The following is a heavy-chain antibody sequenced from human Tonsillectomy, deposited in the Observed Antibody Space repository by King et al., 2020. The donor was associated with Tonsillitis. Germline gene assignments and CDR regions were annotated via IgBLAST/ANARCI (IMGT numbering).Heavy chain of an antibody. CDR2: ISYDGSNK. J-gene: IGHJ4*02. V-gene: IGHV3-30*18. CDR1: GFTFSSYG. D-gene: IGHD3-22*01. CDR3: AKEQASWSSGYLFDY. Sequence: VQLVESGGGVVQPGRSLRLSCAASGFTFSSYGMHWVRQAPGKGLEWVAVISYDGSNKYYADSVKGRFTISRDNSKNTLYPQMNSLRAEDTAVYYCAKEQASWSSGYLFDYWGQGTLVTVSS.